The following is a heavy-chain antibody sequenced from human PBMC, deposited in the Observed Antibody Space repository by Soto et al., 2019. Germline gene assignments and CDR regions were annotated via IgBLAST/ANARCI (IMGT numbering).Heavy chain of an antibody. CDR2: IYPGDSDT. J-gene: IGHJ6*02. CDR1: GYSFTSYW. V-gene: IGHV5-51*01. Sequence: GESLKISCKGSGYSFTSYWIGWVRQMPGKGLEWMGIIYPGDSDTRYSPSFRGQVTISADKSISTAYLQWSSLKASDTAIYYCARHDSPSVIYYYYGMDVWGQGTTVTVSS. D-gene: IGHD2-15*01. CDR3: ARHDSPSVIYYYYGMDV.